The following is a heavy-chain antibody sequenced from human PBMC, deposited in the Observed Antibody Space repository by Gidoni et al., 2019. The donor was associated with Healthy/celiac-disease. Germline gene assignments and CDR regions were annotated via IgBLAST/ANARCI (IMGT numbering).Heavy chain of an antibody. CDR2: ISSSSSYI. D-gene: IGHD3-3*01. CDR1: GFPFSSYS. J-gene: IGHJ4*02. Sequence: EVQLVESGGGLVKPGGSLRLSCAASGFPFSSYSMNWVRQAPGKGLEWVSSISSSSSYIYYADSVKGRFTISRDNAKNSLYLQMNSLRAEDTAVYYCARETTIFGVVIGVYFDYWGQGTLVTVSS. V-gene: IGHV3-21*01. CDR3: ARETTIFGVVIGVYFDY.